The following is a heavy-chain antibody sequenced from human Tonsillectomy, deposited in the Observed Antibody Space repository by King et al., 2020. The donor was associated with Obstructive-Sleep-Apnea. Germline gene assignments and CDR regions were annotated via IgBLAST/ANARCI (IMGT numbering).Heavy chain of an antibody. J-gene: IGHJ4*02. CDR3: ARAGSWETVPDFDY. CDR2: IYYSGST. Sequence: HVQLQESGPGLVKPPQTLSLTCTVSGGSISSGGYYWSWIRQHPGKGLEWIGYIYYSGSTYYNPSLKSRVTISVDTSKNQFSLKLSSVTAADTAVYYCARAGSWETVPDFDYWGQGTLVTVSS. V-gene: IGHV4-31*03. CDR1: GGSISSGGYY. D-gene: IGHD1-26*01.